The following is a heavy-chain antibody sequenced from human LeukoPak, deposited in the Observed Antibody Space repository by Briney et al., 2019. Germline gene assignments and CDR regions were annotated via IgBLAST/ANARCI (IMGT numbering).Heavy chain of an antibody. CDR1: GFTLSSYA. CDR3: ANVRVVQDWFDP. D-gene: IGHD1-1*01. V-gene: IGHV3-23*01. Sequence: GGSLRLPYAASGFTLSSYAMSCVRQAPGKGLEWVSAISGSGGSTYYADSVKGRFTISRDNSKNTLYLQMNSLRAEDTAVYYCANVRVVQDWFDPWGQGTLVTVSS. CDR2: ISGSGGST. J-gene: IGHJ5*02.